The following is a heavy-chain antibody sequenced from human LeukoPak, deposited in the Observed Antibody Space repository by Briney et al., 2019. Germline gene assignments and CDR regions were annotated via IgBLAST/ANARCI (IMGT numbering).Heavy chain of an antibody. CDR2: MNPNSGNI. Sequence: ASVKVSCTASGYTFTNYDINWVRQATGQGLEWLGWMNPNSGNIGYAPKFQGRVTLTRDTSISTAYMELSSLRSEDTAVYYCTREGDFWDFHLWGQGTMVTVSS. CDR3: TREGDFWDFHL. D-gene: IGHD3-3*01. V-gene: IGHV1-8*03. CDR1: GYTFTNYD. J-gene: IGHJ3*01.